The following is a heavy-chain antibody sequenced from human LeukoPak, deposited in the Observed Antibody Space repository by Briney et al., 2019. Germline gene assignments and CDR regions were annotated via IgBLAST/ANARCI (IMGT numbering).Heavy chain of an antibody. Sequence: GGSLRLSCAASGFTFSSYAMHWVRQAPGKGLEWVAIISYDGSNEYYADSVKGRFTISRDNSKNTLYLQINSLRAEDTGVYYCASDFRFLEDYWGQGTLVTVSS. J-gene: IGHJ4*02. CDR1: GFTFSSYA. CDR3: ASDFRFLEDY. V-gene: IGHV3-30*03. D-gene: IGHD3-3*01. CDR2: ISYDGSNE.